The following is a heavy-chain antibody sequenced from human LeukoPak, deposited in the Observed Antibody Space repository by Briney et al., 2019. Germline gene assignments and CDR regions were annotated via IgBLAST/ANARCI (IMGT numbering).Heavy chain of an antibody. CDR2: ISYDGSNK. CDR3: AKMRGEYCSGGSCYGNWFDP. Sequence: GGSLRLSCAASGFTFSSYGMHWVRQAPGKGLEWVAVISYDGSNKYYADSVKGRFTISRDNSKNTLYLQMNSLRAEDTAVYYCAKMRGEYCSGGSCYGNWFDPWGQGTLVTVSS. J-gene: IGHJ5*02. V-gene: IGHV3-30*18. CDR1: GFTFSSYG. D-gene: IGHD2-15*01.